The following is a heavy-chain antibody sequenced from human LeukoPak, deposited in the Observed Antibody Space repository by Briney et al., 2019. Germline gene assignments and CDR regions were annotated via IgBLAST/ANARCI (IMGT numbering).Heavy chain of an antibody. V-gene: IGHV4-34*01. Sequence: SETLSLTWDVYSRYFSGYYWSWIRQPRGKGIEWIGENNHSGSTNYNPSLKSRVTISVDTSKNQFSLKLSSVTAADTAVYYCARWSGSGYYYVFGYWGQGTLVTVSS. CDR2: NNHSGST. CDR1: SRYFSGYY. CDR3: ARWSGSGYYYVFGY. D-gene: IGHD3-22*01. J-gene: IGHJ4*02.